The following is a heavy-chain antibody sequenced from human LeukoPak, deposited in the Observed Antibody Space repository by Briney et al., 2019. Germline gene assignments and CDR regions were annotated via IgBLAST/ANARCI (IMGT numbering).Heavy chain of an antibody. D-gene: IGHD5-12*01. J-gene: IGHJ4*02. V-gene: IGHV1-69*06. Sequence: GASVKVSCKASGGTFSSYAISWVRQAPGQGLEWMGGIIPIFGTANYAQKFQGRVTITADKSTSTAYMELSSLRSEDTAVYYCASCPIVATTGGFDYWGQGTLVTVSS. CDR3: ASCPIVATTGGFDY. CDR2: IIPIFGTA. CDR1: GGTFSSYA.